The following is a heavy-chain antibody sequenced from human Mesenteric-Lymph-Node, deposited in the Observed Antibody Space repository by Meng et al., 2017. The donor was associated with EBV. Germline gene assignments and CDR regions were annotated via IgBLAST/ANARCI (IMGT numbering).Heavy chain of an antibody. CDR1: GFSIGTTGVA. CDR2: IYWDGEK. D-gene: IGHD1-26*01. CDR3: AHSFTISGNWFDY. Sequence: QITLKESGXTLMRXXXTLTLTCXLSGFSIGTTGVAVGWIRQPPGQALEWLALIYWDGEKHYNPSLKSRLTITKDTSKNQVILTMTKVYPVDTATYYCAHSFTISGNWFDYWGQGALVTVSS. V-gene: IGHV2-5*02. J-gene: IGHJ5*01.